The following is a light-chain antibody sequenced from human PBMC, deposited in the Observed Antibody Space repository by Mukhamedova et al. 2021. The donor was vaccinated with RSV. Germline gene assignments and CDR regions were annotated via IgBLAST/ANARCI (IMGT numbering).Light chain of an antibody. CDR2: YDS. J-gene: IGLJ2*01. CDR3: QGWDSGSSQVV. V-gene: IGLV3-21*04. Sequence: QWYQRRVHGQAPVVVMFYDSDRPAGIPERLSGSKSGNTATLTISGVEAGDEADYYCQGWDSGSSQVVFGGGTKLAVL.